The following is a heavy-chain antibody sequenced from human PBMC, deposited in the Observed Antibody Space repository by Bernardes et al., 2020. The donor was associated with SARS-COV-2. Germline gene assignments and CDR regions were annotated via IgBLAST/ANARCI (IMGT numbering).Heavy chain of an antibody. CDR2: ISPDGTST. CDR1: GFTLSSHW. J-gene: IGHJ4*02. Sequence: GGSLRLSCIASGFTLSSHWMHWVRQAPGKGLVWVPRISPDGTSTSNADSVKGRFTISRDNAKNTLYLQMNSLRDEDTAVYYCARSVAPNYGLFDYWGQGTLVTVSS. D-gene: IGHD4-17*01. V-gene: IGHV3-74*01. CDR3: ARSVAPNYGLFDY.